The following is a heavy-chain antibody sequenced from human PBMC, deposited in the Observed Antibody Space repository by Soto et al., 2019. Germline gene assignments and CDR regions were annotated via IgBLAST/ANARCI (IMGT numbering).Heavy chain of an antibody. J-gene: IGHJ5*02. D-gene: IGHD3-10*01. V-gene: IGHV3-30-3*01. Sequence: RRSSAGCGGTYSSYAMHWFRQTPGKGLEWVAVISYDGSNKYYADSVKGRFTISRDNSKNTLYLQMNSLRAEDTAVYYCARGYYGSGSYRWFAPWGQGTLVTVSS. CDR3: ARGYYGSGSYRWFAP. CDR1: GGTYSSYA. CDR2: ISYDGSNK.